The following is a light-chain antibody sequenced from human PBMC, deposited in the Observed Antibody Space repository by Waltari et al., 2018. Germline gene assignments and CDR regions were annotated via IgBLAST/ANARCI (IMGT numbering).Light chain of an antibody. Sequence: SYVLTQPPSVSVPPVRPPSITCGGNDILRKSVHGHQQTPGPAPVLVVYDDSGRPSGLHQRSGGSNSANTATLTIRRVEAGDEDDYYCQVWDRNSAVVFGGGTKLTVL. J-gene: IGLJ2*01. CDR1: DILRKS. CDR2: DDS. V-gene: IGLV3-21*01. CDR3: QVWDRNSAVV.